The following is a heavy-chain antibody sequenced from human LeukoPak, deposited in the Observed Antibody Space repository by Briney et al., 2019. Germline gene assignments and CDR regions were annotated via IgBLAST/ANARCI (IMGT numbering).Heavy chain of an antibody. V-gene: IGHV3-23*01. CDR1: GFTFSSYA. CDR3: AKGLRISAYYYIDY. D-gene: IGHD3-22*01. CDR2: FSGSGGST. Sequence: GGSLRLSCAASGFTFSSYAMSWVRQAPGKGLEWVSTFSGSGGSTYYADSVKGRFTISRDNSKDTLYLQMNSLRAEDTAVYYCAKGLRISAYYYIDYWGQGTLVTVSS. J-gene: IGHJ4*02.